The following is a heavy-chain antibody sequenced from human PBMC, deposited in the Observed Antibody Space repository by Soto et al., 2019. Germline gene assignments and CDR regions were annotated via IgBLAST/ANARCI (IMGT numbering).Heavy chain of an antibody. CDR2: IKSRSDGGTT. Sequence: EVQLVESGGGLVKPGGSLRLSCAASGFTFSNVWMNWVRQAPGKGLEWVGRIKSRSDGGTTDYAAPVEGRFTISRNDSKDALYLPMNSLSTEATAVYYCNRVQDAAGFHWVQGKMITVST. CDR1: GFTFSNVW. CDR3: NRVQDAAGFH. D-gene: IGHD6-13*01. J-gene: IGHJ4*02. V-gene: IGHV3-15*07.